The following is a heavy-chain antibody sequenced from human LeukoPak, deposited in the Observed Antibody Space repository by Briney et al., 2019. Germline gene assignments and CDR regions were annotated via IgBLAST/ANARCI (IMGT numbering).Heavy chain of an antibody. CDR1: GGTFSSNA. CDR2: IIPIFGTA. D-gene: IGHD3-10*01. V-gene: IGHV1-69*13. CDR3: AGGYRYGSSLITMVRGVIYYGMDV. Sequence: GASVKVSCKASGGTFSSNAISWVRQAPGQGLEWMGGIIPIFGTANYAQKFQGRVTITADESTSTAYMELSSLRSEDTAVYYCAGGYRYGSSLITMVRGVIYYGMDVWGQGTTVTVSS. J-gene: IGHJ6*02.